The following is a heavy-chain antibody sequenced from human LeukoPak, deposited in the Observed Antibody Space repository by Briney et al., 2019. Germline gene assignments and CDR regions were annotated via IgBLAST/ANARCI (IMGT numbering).Heavy chain of an antibody. CDR1: GFTFSSYA. J-gene: IGHJ4*02. D-gene: IGHD6-13*01. CDR2: ISSNGGST. V-gene: IGHV3-64*01. CDR3: ARVAAAGSSDY. Sequence: GESLRLSCAASGFTFSSYAMHWVRQAPGKGLEYVSAISSNGGSTYYANSVKGRFTISRDNSKNTLYLQMGSLRAEDMAVYYCARVAAAGSSDYWGQGTLVTVSS.